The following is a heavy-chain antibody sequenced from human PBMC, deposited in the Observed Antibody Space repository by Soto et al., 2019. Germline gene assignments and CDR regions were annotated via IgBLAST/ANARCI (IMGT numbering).Heavy chain of an antibody. D-gene: IGHD3-9*01. Sequence: PSETLSHTSAVSGVNIRSGGYSWSWIRQPPGKGLEWIGYIYYSGSTYYNPSLKSRVTISVDTSKNQFSLKLSSVTAADTAVYYCARGDILTIRYRTPLFFDYWGQGTLVTVSS. CDR2: IYYSGST. CDR1: GVNIRSGGYS. V-gene: IGHV4-31*11. J-gene: IGHJ4*02. CDR3: ARGDILTIRYRTPLFFDY.